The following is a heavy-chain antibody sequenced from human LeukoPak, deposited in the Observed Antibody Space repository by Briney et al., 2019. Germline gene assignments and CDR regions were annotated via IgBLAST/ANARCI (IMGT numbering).Heavy chain of an antibody. CDR3: AKVPSTGYSYGSTYFDY. V-gene: IGHV3-9*01. Sequence: SLRLSCAASGFTFDDYAMHWVRPAPGKGLEWVSGISWNSGSIGYADSVKGRFTISRDNAKNSLYLQMNSLRAEDTALYYCAKVPSTGYSYGSTYFDYWGQGTLVTVSS. D-gene: IGHD5-18*01. J-gene: IGHJ4*02. CDR2: ISWNSGSI. CDR1: GFTFDDYA.